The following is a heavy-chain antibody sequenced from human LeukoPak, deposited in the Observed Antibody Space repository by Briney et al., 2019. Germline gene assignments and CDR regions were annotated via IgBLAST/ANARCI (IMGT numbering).Heavy chain of an antibody. Sequence: ASVKVSCKTSGYTFSNLDINWLRQAPGQGLEWMGWMSPNSGDTGYAQKFQGRVSMTRDTSISTAYMELSSLRSEDTAVYYCASNPPNTGDFYYWGLGSLVTVSS. V-gene: IGHV1-8*01. CDR2: MSPNSGDT. D-gene: IGHD1-1*01. J-gene: IGHJ4*02. CDR1: GYTFSNLD. CDR3: ASNPPNTGDFYY.